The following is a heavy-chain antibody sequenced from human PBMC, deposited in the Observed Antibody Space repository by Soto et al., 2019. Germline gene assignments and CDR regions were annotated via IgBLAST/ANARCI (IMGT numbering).Heavy chain of an antibody. J-gene: IGHJ5*02. CDR2: ISSSSSTI. CDR3: ARGAYLNWFDP. CDR1: GFTFSSYS. Sequence: EVQLVESGGGLVQPGGSLRLSCAASGFTFSSYSMNWVRQAPGKGLEWVSYISSSSSTIYYADSVKGRFTISRDNAKNSLYLQMNSLRAEDTAVYYCARGAYLNWFDPWGQATLVTVSS. V-gene: IGHV3-48*01.